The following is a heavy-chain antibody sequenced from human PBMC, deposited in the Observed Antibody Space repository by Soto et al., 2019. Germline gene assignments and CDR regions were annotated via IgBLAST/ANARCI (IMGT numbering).Heavy chain of an antibody. Sequence: ASLKVSCKASGYTFTSYGISWVRQAPGQGLEWMGWISAYNGNTNYAQKLQGRVTMTTDTSTSTAYMELSSVTAADPAVYYCARAGLIRDGYNYFDYWGQGTLVTVSS. CDR2: ISAYNGNT. CDR1: GYTFTSYG. D-gene: IGHD5-12*01. V-gene: IGHV1-18*01. J-gene: IGHJ4*02. CDR3: ARAGLIRDGYNYFDY.